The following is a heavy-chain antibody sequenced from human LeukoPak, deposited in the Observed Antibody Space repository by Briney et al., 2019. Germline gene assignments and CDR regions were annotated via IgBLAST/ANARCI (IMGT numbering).Heavy chain of an antibody. CDR3: ARGLVPAAICWWFDP. D-gene: IGHD2-2*02. J-gene: IGHJ5*02. V-gene: IGHV1-18*01. CDR1: GYTFTSYG. Sequence: ASVKVSCKASGYTFTSYGISWVRQAPGQGLEWMGWISAYNGNTNYAQKLQGRVTMTTDTSTSTAYMELRSLRSDDTAVYYCARGLVPAAICWWFDPWGQGTLVTVSS. CDR2: ISAYNGNT.